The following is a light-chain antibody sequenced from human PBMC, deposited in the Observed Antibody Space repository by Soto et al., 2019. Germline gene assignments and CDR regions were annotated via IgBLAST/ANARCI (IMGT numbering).Light chain of an antibody. J-gene: IGKJ1*01. CDR3: QQYNNWPRGT. CDR1: QSVSSN. CDR2: GAS. V-gene: IGKV3-15*01. Sequence: EIGLTQSPGTVSVSPGETATLSCGTSQSVSSNLAWYQQKPGQAPRLLIYGASTRATGIPARFSGSGSGTEFTLTISSLQSEDFAVYYCQQYNNWPRGTFGQGTKVDIK.